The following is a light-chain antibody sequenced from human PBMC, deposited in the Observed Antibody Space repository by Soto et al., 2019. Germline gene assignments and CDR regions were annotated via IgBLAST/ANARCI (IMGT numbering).Light chain of an antibody. CDR3: QQYNNWTLYT. V-gene: IGKV3-15*01. J-gene: IGKJ2*01. Sequence: EIVLTQSPATLSVSPGERATLSCRASHSVSGNLAWFQQKPGQAPRLLISGAYTRATNIPARFSGSGSGTEFTLNITSLQSEDIAVYYCQQYNNWTLYTFGQGTKLELK. CDR1: HSVSGN. CDR2: GAY.